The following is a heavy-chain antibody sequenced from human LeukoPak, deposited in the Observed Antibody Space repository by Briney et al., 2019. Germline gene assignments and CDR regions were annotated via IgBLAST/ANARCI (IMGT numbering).Heavy chain of an antibody. Sequence: PSETLSLTCTVSGVSISNYYWNWIRQSPGQGLEWIGYIYNIGRTNYNPSLKSRVTISSDLTKNQVSLSLTSGTVAVTAVYYCARADPYRDYYFDYWGQGTPVTVSS. D-gene: IGHD4-17*01. J-gene: IGHJ4*02. V-gene: IGHV4-59*08. CDR1: GVSISNYY. CDR2: IYNIGRT. CDR3: ARADPYRDYYFDY.